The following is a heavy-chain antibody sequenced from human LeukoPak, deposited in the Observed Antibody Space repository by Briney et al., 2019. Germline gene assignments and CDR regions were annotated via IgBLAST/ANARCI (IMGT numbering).Heavy chain of an antibody. V-gene: IGHV3-30-3*01. J-gene: IGHJ6*02. CDR2: ISYDGSNK. CDR1: GFTFSSYA. Sequence: QPGRSLRLSCAASGFTFSSYAMHWVRQAPGKGLEWVAVISYDGSNKYYADSVKGRFTISRDNSKNTLYLQMNSLRAEDTAVYYCARAEYDFWSGYYHSGHYYYYGMDVWGQGTTVTVSS. D-gene: IGHD3-3*01. CDR3: ARAEYDFWSGYYHSGHYYYYGMDV.